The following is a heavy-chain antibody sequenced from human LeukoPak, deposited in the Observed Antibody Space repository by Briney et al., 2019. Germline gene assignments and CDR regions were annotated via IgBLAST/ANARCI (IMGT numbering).Heavy chain of an antibody. V-gene: IGHV5-10-1*01. J-gene: IGHJ4*02. Sequence: GEYLKISCKGSGYSFTSYWISWVRQMPGKGLEWMGRIDPSDSYTNYSPSFQGHVTISADKSISTAYLQWSSLKASDTAMYYCARRRKAYDSSGYYLYYFDYWGQGPLVSVSS. CDR3: ARRRKAYDSSGYYLYYFDY. CDR2: IDPSDSYT. D-gene: IGHD3-22*01. CDR1: GYSFTSYW.